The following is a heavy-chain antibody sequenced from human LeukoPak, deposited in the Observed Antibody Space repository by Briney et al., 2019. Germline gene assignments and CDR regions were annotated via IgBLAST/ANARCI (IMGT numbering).Heavy chain of an antibody. CDR3: ARGEAFCDY. V-gene: IGHV3-7*05. Sequence: PGGSLRLSCAASGFTFSRYWMTWVRQAPGKGLEWVANIKEDGTKTCYVDSVKGRFTISRDNAQNSLYLQMNSLTPEDTAVYFCARGEAFCDYWGQGALVTVSS. J-gene: IGHJ4*02. CDR2: IKEDGTKT. CDR1: GFTFSRYW.